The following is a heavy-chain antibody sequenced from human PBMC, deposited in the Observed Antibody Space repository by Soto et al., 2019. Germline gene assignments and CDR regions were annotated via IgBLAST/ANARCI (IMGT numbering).Heavy chain of an antibody. CDR1: GGTFSRYS. CDR2: IIPIFGTA. D-gene: IGHD6-13*01. J-gene: IGHJ5*02. CDR3: AREYSSPNWFDP. V-gene: IGHV1-69*13. Sequence: SVKVSCKASGGTFSRYSISWVRQAPGQGLEWMGGIIPIFGTANYAQKFQGRVTITADESTSTAYMELSSLRSEDTAVYYCAREYSSPNWFDPWGQGTLVTVSS.